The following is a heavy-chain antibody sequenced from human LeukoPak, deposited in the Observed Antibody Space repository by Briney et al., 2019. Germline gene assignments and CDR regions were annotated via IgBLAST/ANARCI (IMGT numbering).Heavy chain of an antibody. D-gene: IGHD4-23*01. CDR3: ARVRTTMVTPGIPSRWYFDL. CDR1: GFTFSSYD. Sequence: GGSLRLSCAASGFTFSSYDMHWVRQATGKGLEWVSAIGTAGDTYYPGSVKGRFTISRENAKNSLYLQMNSLRAGDTAVYYCARVRTTMVTPGIPSRWYFDLWGRGTLVTVSS. CDR2: IGTAGDT. V-gene: IGHV3-13*04. J-gene: IGHJ2*01.